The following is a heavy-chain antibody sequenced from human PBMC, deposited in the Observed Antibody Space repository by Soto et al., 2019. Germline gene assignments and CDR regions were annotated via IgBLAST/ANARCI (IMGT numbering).Heavy chain of an antibody. V-gene: IGHV3-7*01. CDR1: GFNFEVFW. D-gene: IGHD3-10*01. Sequence: GGSLRLSCAASGFNFEVFWMHWVRQPPGKGLEWVATISPDGSGEYYLDSVKGRFTISRDNAKNSVYLQMNSLVGDDTAVYYCARENWFFDYWGQGTPVTVSS. CDR3: ARENWFFDY. J-gene: IGHJ4*02. CDR2: ISPDGSGE.